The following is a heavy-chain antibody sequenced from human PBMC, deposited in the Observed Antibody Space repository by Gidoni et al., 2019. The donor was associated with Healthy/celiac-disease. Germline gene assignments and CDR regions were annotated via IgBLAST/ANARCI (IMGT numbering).Heavy chain of an antibody. J-gene: IGHJ4*02. CDR2: INHSGST. Sequence: QVQLQQWGAGLLKPSETLSLTCAVYGGSFSGYYWSWIRQPPGKGLEWIGKINHSGSTNYNPSLKSRVTISVDTSKNQFSLKLSSVTAADTAVYYCARAEHGDYLDYWGQGTLVTVSS. D-gene: IGHD4-17*01. CDR1: GGSFSGYY. CDR3: ARAEHGDYLDY. V-gene: IGHV4-34*01.